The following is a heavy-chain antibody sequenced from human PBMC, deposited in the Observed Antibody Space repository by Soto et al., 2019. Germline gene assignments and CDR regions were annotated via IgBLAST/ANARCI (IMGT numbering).Heavy chain of an antibody. CDR2: IYPGDSDT. Sequence: LGESLKISCKGSGYSFTSYWIGWVRQMPGKGLEWMGIIYPGDSDTSYSPSFQGQVTISADKSISTAYLQWSSLKASDTAMYYCARRGYCISTSCAHDAFDIWGQGTMVTVSS. V-gene: IGHV5-51*01. CDR1: GYSFTSYW. J-gene: IGHJ3*02. CDR3: ARRGYCISTSCAHDAFDI. D-gene: IGHD2-2*03.